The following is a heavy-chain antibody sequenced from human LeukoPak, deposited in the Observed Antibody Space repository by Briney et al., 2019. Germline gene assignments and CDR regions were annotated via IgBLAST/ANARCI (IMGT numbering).Heavy chain of an antibody. Sequence: ASVTVSCKASGYTFISYDINWVRQATGQGLEWMGWMNPNSGNAGYAQKFQGRVTMTRNTSISTAYMELSSLRSEDTAVYFCARRSDYYDYWSVYYYMDVWGKGTTVTVSS. CDR1: GYTFISYD. CDR2: MNPNSGNA. J-gene: IGHJ6*03. D-gene: IGHD3-3*01. CDR3: ARRSDYYDYWSVYYYMDV. V-gene: IGHV1-8*01.